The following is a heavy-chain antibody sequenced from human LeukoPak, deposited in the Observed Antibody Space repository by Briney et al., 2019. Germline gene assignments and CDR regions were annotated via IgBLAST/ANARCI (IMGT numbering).Heavy chain of an antibody. D-gene: IGHD2-2*01. CDR1: GYTFTSYG. Sequence: ASVKVSCKASGYTFTSYGILWVRQAPGQGLEWMGWINTNTGNPTYAQGFTGRFVFSLDTSVSTAYLQISGLKAEDTAVYYCARGVVVPAASHYYYMDVWGKGTTVTVSS. CDR2: INTNTGNP. V-gene: IGHV7-4-1*02. J-gene: IGHJ6*03. CDR3: ARGVVVPAASHYYYMDV.